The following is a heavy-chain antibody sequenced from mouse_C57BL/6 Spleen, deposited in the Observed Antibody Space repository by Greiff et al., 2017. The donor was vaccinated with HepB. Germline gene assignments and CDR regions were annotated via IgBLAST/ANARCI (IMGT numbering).Heavy chain of an antibody. CDR2: IRNKANGYTT. V-gene: IGHV7-3*01. J-gene: IGHJ3*01. CDR1: GFTFTDYY. Sequence: EVQVVESGGGLVQPGGSLSLSCAASGFTFTDYYMSWVRQPPGKALEWLGFIRNKANGYTTEYSASVKGRFTISRDNSQSILYLQMNALRAEDSATYYCASSRTGTGAYWGQGTLVTVSA. D-gene: IGHD4-1*01. CDR3: ASSRTGTGAY.